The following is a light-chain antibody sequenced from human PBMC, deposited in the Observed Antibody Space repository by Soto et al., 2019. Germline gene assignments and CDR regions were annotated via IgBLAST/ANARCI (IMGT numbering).Light chain of an antibody. CDR1: PLPKQY. J-gene: IGLJ1*01. CDR3: QSADSSGTYYV. CDR2: RDN. Sequence: SYELTQPPSVSVSPGQTARITCSGDPLPKQYAYWYQQKPGQAPILVIYRDNKRPSGIPERFSGSSSGTTATLTISRVQAEDEADYYCQSADSSGTYYVFGTGTKVTVL. V-gene: IGLV3-25*03.